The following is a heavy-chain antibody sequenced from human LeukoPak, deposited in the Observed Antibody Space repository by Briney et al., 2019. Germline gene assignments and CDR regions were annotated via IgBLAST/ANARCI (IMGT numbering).Heavy chain of an antibody. D-gene: IGHD5-18*01. J-gene: IGHJ5*02. CDR1: GGSISGRSYY. V-gene: IGHV4-39*01. CDR3: VRHRELWLQFDL. Sequence: PSETQSLPCTVSGGSISGRSYYWGWIRQPPGKGLEWIGSVYYTGTTYYSPSLKSRVIISIDTSKNLFSLELSSVTAADTAVYYCVRHRELWLQFDLWGQGTLVTVSS. CDR2: VYYTGTT.